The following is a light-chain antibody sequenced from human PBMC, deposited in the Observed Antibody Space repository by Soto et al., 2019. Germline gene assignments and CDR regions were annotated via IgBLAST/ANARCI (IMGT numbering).Light chain of an antibody. CDR2: DVG. Sequence: QSALTQPASVSGSPGQSIAISCTGTSSDVGGYNYVSWYQQHPGKAPKLMIYDVGNRPSGVSNRFSDSKSGNTASLTISGLQAEDEADYYCSSYTSSSTPYVFGTGTKVTVL. J-gene: IGLJ1*01. CDR1: SSDVGGYNY. CDR3: SSYTSSSTPYV. V-gene: IGLV2-14*01.